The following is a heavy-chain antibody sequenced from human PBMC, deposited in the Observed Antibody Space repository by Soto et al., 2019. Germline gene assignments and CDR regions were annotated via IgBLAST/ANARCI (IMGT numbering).Heavy chain of an antibody. J-gene: IGHJ4*02. D-gene: IGHD1-1*01. CDR2: ISGSGGTT. CDR1: GFTFSSYA. V-gene: IGHV3-23*01. Sequence: GGSLRLSCAASGFTFSSYAMSWVRQAPGKGLEWVSSISGSGGTTYYADSVKGRFTFSRDNSKNTLYLQMNSLRAEDTAVYYCAKFGMATTKRSPPYYSDYWGQGTLVTVSS. CDR3: AKFGMATTKRSPPYYSDY.